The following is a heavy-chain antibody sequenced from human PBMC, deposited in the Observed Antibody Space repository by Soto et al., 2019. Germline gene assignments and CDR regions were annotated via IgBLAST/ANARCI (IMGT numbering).Heavy chain of an antibody. CDR2: ISHDGTVK. J-gene: IGHJ4*02. V-gene: IGHV3-30*18. Sequence: GGSLRLSCAASRFTFSNYGMQWVRQAPGKGLEWVAVISHDGTVKYYADSVKGRFTISRDNFQNTLDLQMDSRRAEDTAVYYCSKERDTRSSSCFDSWGQGTLVTVSS. CDR1: RFTFSNYG. CDR3: SKERDTRSSSCFDS. D-gene: IGHD5-18*01.